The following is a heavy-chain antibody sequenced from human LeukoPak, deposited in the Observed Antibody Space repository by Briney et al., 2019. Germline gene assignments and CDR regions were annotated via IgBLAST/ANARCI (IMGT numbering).Heavy chain of an antibody. Sequence: ASVKVSCKASGYTFTGYYMHWVRQAPGQGLEWMGWISAYNGNTNYAQKLQGRVTMTTDTSTSTAYMELRSLRSDDTAVYYCAREALGEYYFDYWGQGTLVTVSS. CDR1: GYTFTGYY. CDR2: ISAYNGNT. V-gene: IGHV1-18*04. CDR3: AREALGEYYFDY. J-gene: IGHJ4*02. D-gene: IGHD3-10*01.